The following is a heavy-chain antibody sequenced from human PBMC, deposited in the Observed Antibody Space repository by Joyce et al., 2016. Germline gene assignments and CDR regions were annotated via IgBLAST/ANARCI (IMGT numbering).Heavy chain of an antibody. V-gene: IGHV3-33*04. D-gene: IGHD3-10*01. CDR2: IWYDGNKE. J-gene: IGHJ4*02. CDR1: GFTFSSFG. CDR3: ARGAMVRGVDVDY. Sequence: QVQLVESGGGVVQPGRSLRLSCAAFGFTFSSFGMHWVRRAPGKGLKWVAVIWYDGNKEYYAGSVKGRVTISRDNAQNSLYLQMNSLRVEDTAVYYCARGAMVRGVDVDYWGQGTLVTVSS.